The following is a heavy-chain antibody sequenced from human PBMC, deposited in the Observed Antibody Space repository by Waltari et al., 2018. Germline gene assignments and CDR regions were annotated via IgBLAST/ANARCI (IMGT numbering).Heavy chain of an antibody. CDR2: IYHSGST. V-gene: IGHV4-31*03. CDR3: ARLDVVMTAFDY. CDR1: GGSISSGGYY. J-gene: IGHJ4*02. Sequence: QVQLQESGPGLVKPSQTLSLTCTVSGGSISSGGYYWSWIRQHPGKGLEWIGYIYHSGSTYYNPSLKSRVTISVDRSKNQFSLKLSSVTAADTAVYYCARLDVVMTAFDYWGQGTLVTVSS. D-gene: IGHD3-22*01.